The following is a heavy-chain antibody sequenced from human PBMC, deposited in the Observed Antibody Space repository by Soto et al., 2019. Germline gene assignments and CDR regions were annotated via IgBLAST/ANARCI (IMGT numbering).Heavy chain of an antibody. J-gene: IGHJ3*02. CDR1: GFTFSSYS. V-gene: IGHV3-48*01. CDR3: ARAPDSSSWYFGQGEVAFDI. CDR2: ISSSSSTI. Sequence: GGSLRLSCAASGFTFSSYSMNWVRQAPGKGLEWVSYISSSSSTIYYADSVKGRFTISRDNAKNSLYLQMNSLRAEDTAVYYCARAPDSSSWYFGQGEVAFDIWGQGTMVTVSS. D-gene: IGHD6-13*01.